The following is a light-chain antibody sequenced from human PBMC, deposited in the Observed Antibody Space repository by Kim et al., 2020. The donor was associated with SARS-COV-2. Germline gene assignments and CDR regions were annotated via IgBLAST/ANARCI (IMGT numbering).Light chain of an antibody. CDR1: QSVSDNY. CDR2: GAS. V-gene: IGKV3-20*01. Sequence: EIVLTQSPDTLSLSPGERATLSCRASQSVSDNYLAWYQQRPGQAPRLLIFGASNRATGVPDRFSGSGSETDFTLTISRLEPEDFAVYYCQQYSTSSWTFGLGTKVDIK. J-gene: IGKJ1*01. CDR3: QQYSTSSWT.